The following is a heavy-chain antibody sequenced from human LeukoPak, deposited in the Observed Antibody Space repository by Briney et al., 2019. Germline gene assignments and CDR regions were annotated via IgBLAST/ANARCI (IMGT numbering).Heavy chain of an antibody. Sequence: ASVKVSCKASGYTFTSYGISWVRQAPGQGLEWMGGIIPIFGTANYAQKFQGRVTITADKSTSTAYMELSSLRSEDTAVYYCARVVVAATVEYYFDYWGQGTLVTVSS. CDR1: GYTFTSYG. J-gene: IGHJ4*02. V-gene: IGHV1-69*06. D-gene: IGHD2-15*01. CDR2: IIPIFGTA. CDR3: ARVVVAATVEYYFDY.